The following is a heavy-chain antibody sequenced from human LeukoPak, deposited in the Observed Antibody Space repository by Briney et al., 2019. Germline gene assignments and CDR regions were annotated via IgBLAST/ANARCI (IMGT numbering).Heavy chain of an antibody. CDR3: ARDPQAAANFDY. J-gene: IGHJ4*02. V-gene: IGHV3-21*01. CDR1: GFTFSTYS. D-gene: IGHD6-13*01. Sequence: GGSLRLSCAASGFTFSTYSMNWVRQAPGKGLEWVSSITTSSDYIYYADSVKGRFTISRDNAKNALYLQMNSPRAEDTAVYYCARDPQAAANFDYWGQGTLVTVSS. CDR2: ITTSSDYI.